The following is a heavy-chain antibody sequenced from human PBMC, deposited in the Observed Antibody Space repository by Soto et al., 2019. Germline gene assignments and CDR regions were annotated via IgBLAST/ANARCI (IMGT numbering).Heavy chain of an antibody. V-gene: IGHV3-23*01. Sequence: EVQLLESGGGFIHPGGSLRLSCAASGFSFSSFAMNWVRQAPGKGLELVSIISGSADSTFYADSVKGRLTISRDNSKSTLYLQINSDRAEDTAVYYCTKTRGAMIYAISVYGMDVCGQGTTVTLSS. CDR2: ISGSADST. CDR3: TKTRGAMIYAISVYGMDV. CDR1: GFSFSSFA. D-gene: IGHD2-8*01. J-gene: IGHJ6*02.